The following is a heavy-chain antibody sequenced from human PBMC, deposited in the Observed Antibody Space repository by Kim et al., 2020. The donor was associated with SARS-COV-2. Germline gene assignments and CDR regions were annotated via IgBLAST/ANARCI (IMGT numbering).Heavy chain of an antibody. J-gene: IGHJ4*02. CDR2: IYSDGSI. D-gene: IGHD3-22*01. V-gene: IGHV3-66*01. CDR1: GFTVSSNY. CDR3: ARDTTHSSGYSRD. Sequence: GGSLRLSCAASGFTVSSNYMSWVRQAPGKGLEWVSVIYSDGSIDYADSVKGRLIISRDKSRNTLYLQMNSLRAEDTAVYYCARDTTHSSGYSRDCGQGTLVTVSS.